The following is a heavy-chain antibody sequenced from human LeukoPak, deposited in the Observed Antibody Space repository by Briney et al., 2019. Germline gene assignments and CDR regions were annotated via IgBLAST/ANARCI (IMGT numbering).Heavy chain of an antibody. CDR1: GYTFTSYA. Sequence: GASVKVSCKASGYTFTSYAMHWVRQAPGQRLEWMGWINAGNGNTKYSQKFQGRVTITRDTSASTAYMELSSLRSEDTAVYYCARDAEMATTIGAYWGQGTLVTVSS. CDR3: ARDAEMATTIGAY. D-gene: IGHD5-24*01. CDR2: INAGNGNT. V-gene: IGHV1-3*01. J-gene: IGHJ4*02.